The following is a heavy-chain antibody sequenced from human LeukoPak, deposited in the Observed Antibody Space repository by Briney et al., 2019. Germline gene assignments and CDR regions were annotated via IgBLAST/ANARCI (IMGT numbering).Heavy chain of an antibody. CDR2: INHSGST. Sequence: SETLSLTCAVYGGSFSGYYWSWIRQPPGKGLEWIGEINHSGSTNYNPSLKSRVTISVATSKNQFSLKLSSVTAADTAVYYCARGNGYRVHWFDPWGQGTLVTVSS. CDR1: GGSFSGYY. V-gene: IGHV4-34*01. D-gene: IGHD5-18*01. J-gene: IGHJ5*02. CDR3: ARGNGYRVHWFDP.